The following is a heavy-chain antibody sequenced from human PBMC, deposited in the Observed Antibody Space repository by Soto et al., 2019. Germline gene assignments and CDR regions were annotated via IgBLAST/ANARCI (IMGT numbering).Heavy chain of an antibody. CDR2: INHSGST. V-gene: IGHV4-34*01. CDR3: ARGGRGNYYGSGTLAFDY. Sequence: SETLSLTCAVYGGSFSGYYWSWIRQPPGKGLEWIGEINHSGSTNYNPSLKSRVTISVDTSKNQFSLKLSSVTAADTAVYYCARGGRGNYYGSGTLAFDYWGQGTLVTVSS. D-gene: IGHD3-10*01. J-gene: IGHJ4*02. CDR1: GGSFSGYY.